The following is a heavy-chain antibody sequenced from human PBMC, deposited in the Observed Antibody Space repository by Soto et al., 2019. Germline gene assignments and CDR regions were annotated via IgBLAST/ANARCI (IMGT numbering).Heavy chain of an antibody. D-gene: IGHD2-2*01. CDR3: AKVSRSIGVVRDALN. J-gene: IGHJ4*02. V-gene: IGHV3-23*01. CDR1: GHTFHNYA. CDR2: ISGSGGST. Sequence: EVQLLESGGGLEQPGGSLRLSCVGSGHTFHNYAMTWVRQAPGKGLEWVSGISGSGGSTYYADSERGRLTISRDDSKNTLYLQMHSMRAGDTAAYYCAKVSRSIGVVRDALNWGQGTLVTVSS.